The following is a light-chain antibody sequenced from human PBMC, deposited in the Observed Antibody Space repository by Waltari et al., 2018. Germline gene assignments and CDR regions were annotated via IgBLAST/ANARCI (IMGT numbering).Light chain of an antibody. CDR3: MQTLQTPYT. CDR2: LGY. V-gene: IGKV2-28*01. Sequence: IVMTQSQLSLPVTPGEPASISCRSSQSLLQSNGYNYLDWYLQKPGQSPQLLIYLGYNRASGVPDRFSGSGSGTDFTLKISRVEADDVGVYYCMQTLQTPYTFGQGTKLEIK. J-gene: IGKJ2*01. CDR1: QSLLQSNGYNY.